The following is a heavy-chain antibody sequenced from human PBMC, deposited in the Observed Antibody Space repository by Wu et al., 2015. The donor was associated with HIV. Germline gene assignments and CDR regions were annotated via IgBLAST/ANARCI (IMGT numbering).Heavy chain of an antibody. CDR3: ARDRDITMIENAFDI. V-gene: IGHV1-2*02. CDR2: INPNSGGT. CDR1: GYTFTGYY. Sequence: QVQLVQSGAEVKKPGASVKVSCKASGYTFTGYYMHWVRQAPGQGLEWMGWINPNSGGTNYAQKFQGRVTMTRDTSISTAYMELSRLRSDDTAVYYCARDRDITMIENAFDIWGQGTMVTVSS. D-gene: IGHD3-22*01. J-gene: IGHJ3*02.